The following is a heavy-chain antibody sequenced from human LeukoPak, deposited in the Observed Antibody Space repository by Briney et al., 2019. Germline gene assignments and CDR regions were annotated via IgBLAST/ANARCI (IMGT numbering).Heavy chain of an antibody. V-gene: IGHV4-39*07. CDR2: IYYSGST. D-gene: IGHD2-15*01. CDR3: ARAHVLSCSGGSCYGNWFDP. Sequence: SETLSLTCTVSGGSISSSSYYWGWIRQPPGKGLEWIGSIYYSGSTYYNPSLKSRVTISVDTSKNQFSLKLSSVTAADTAVYYCARAHVLSCSGGSCYGNWFDPWGQGTLVTVSS. CDR1: GGSISSSSYY. J-gene: IGHJ5*02.